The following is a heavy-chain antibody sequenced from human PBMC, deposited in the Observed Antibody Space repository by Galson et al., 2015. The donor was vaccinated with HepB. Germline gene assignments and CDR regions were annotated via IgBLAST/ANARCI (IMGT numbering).Heavy chain of an antibody. CDR1: GFNFGSYS. CDR2: ISTSSDTK. CDR3: TRDHCTSPTCQTSFVFNY. D-gene: IGHD2-8*01. Sequence: SLRLSCAASGFNFGSYSMNWVRQAPGKGLEWVSYISTSSDTKYYADSVKGRFTVSRDNAQSSLYLQMDSLRDEDTAVYYCTRDHCTSPTCQTSFVFNYWGQGTLVTVSS. V-gene: IGHV3-48*02. J-gene: IGHJ4*02.